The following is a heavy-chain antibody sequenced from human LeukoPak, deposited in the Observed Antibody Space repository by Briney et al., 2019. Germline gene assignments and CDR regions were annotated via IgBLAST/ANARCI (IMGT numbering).Heavy chain of an antibody. CDR3: ARRAGKGAAFDI. D-gene: IGHD3-16*01. CDR2: ISGSGGST. CDR1: GFTFSSYS. V-gene: IGHV3-23*01. J-gene: IGHJ3*02. Sequence: GGSLRLSCAASGFTFSSYSMNWVRQAPGKGLEWVSAISGSGGSTYYADSVKGRFTISRDNSKNTPYLQMNSLRAEDTAVYYCARRAGKGAAFDIWGQGTMVTVSS.